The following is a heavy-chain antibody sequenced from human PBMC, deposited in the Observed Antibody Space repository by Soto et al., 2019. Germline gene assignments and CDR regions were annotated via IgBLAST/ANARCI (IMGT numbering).Heavy chain of an antibody. CDR1: GYTFTGYY. D-gene: IGHD3-10*01. J-gene: IGHJ4*02. CDR2: INPNSGGT. Sequence: QVQLVQSGAEVKKPGASVKVSCKASGYTFTGYYMHWVRQAPGQGLEWMGWINPNSGGTNYAQKFQGRVTMTRDTSISTAYMELSRLRSDETAVYYCARVALGGFGELFLDYWGQGTLVTVSS. CDR3: ARVALGGFGELFLDY. V-gene: IGHV1-2*02.